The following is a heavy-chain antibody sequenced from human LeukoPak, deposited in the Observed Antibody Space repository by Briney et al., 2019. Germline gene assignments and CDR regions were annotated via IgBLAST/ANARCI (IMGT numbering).Heavy chain of an antibody. J-gene: IGHJ3*02. V-gene: IGHV1-69*05. CDR2: IIPIFGTA. CDR1: GGTFSSYA. CDR3: ARDLPHYYDSSGEGAFDI. Sequence: GASVTVSCKASGGTFSSYAISWVRQAPGQGLEWMGGIIPIFGTANYAQKFQGRVTITTDESTSTAYMELSSLRSEDTAVYYCARDLPHYYDSSGEGAFDIWGQGTMVTVSS. D-gene: IGHD3-22*01.